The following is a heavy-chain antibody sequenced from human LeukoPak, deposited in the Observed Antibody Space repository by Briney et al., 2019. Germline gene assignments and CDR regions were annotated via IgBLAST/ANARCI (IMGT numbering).Heavy chain of an antibody. V-gene: IGHV1-18*01. Sequence: GASVKVSCKASGYTFINYGINWVRQAPGHGLERLGWISAYNGNTNYAQKLQGRVTMTTDTSTSTAYMELRSLRSDDTAVYYCARGDLGEYLDYWGQGTLVIVSS. CDR1: GYTFINYG. CDR3: ARGDLGEYLDY. CDR2: ISAYNGNT. J-gene: IGHJ4*02.